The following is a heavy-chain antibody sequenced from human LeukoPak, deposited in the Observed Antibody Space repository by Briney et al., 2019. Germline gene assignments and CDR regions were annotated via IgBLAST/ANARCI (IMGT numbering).Heavy chain of an antibody. CDR2: IPYDGSNK. CDR3: AKDSSSGWSSDSDY. Sequence: GGSLRLSCAASGFSFNTYGMHWVRQAPGKGLEWVAVIPYDGSNKYYADSVKGRFTISRDNSKNTLYLQMNSLRAEDTAVYYCAKDSSSGWSSDSDYWGQGTLVTVSS. D-gene: IGHD6-19*01. V-gene: IGHV3-30*18. J-gene: IGHJ4*02. CDR1: GFSFNTYG.